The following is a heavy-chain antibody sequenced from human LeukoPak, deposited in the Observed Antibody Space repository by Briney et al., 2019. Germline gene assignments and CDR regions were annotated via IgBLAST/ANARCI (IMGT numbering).Heavy chain of an antibody. CDR2: ISYDGSNK. CDR3: AKDASIAAGGPNWFDP. CDR1: GFTFSSYG. J-gene: IGHJ5*02. Sequence: GRSLRLSCAGSGFTFSSYGMHWVRQAPGKGLEWVAVISYDGSNKYYADSVKGRFTISRDNSKNTLHLQMNSLRAEDTAVYYCAKDASIAAGGPNWFDPWGQGTLVTVSS. V-gene: IGHV3-30*18. D-gene: IGHD6-13*01.